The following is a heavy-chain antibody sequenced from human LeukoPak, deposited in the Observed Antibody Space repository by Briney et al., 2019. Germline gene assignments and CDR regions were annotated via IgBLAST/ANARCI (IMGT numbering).Heavy chain of an antibody. CDR3: AKEGGLMSSSWNRALQH. V-gene: IGHV3-30*18. CDR2: ISYDGSNK. CDR1: GFTFSSYG. D-gene: IGHD6-13*01. J-gene: IGHJ1*01. Sequence: QPGRSLRLSCAASGFTFSSYGMHWVRQAPGKGLEWEAVISYDGSNKYYADSVKGRFTISRDNSKNTLYLQMNSLRAEDTAVYYCAKEGGLMSSSWNRALQHWGQGTLVTVSS.